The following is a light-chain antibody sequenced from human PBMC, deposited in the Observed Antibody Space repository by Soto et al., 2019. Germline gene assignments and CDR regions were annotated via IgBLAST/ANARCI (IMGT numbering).Light chain of an antibody. CDR1: SSDVGGYNY. CDR2: DVS. V-gene: IGLV2-14*01. CDR3: SSYTRSSTLSHV. J-gene: IGLJ1*01. Sequence: QSVLTQPASVSGSPGQSITISCTGTSSDVGGYNYVSWYQQHPGKAPKLMIYDVSNRPSGVSNRFSGSKSGNTASLTISGLQAEDEADYYCSSYTRSSTLSHVFGTEPEVTVL.